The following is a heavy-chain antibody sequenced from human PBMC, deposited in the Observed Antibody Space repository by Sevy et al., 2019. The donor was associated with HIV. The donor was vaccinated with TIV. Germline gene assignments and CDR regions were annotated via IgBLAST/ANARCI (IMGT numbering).Heavy chain of an antibody. CDR2: IIPIFRTA. Sequence: ASVKVSCKASGGTFSSYAISWVGQAPGQGLEWMGGIIPIFRTANYAQKFQGRVTITADESTSTAYMELSSLRSEDTAMYYCARAGDYSQHDYYYYMDVWDKGTMVTVSS. V-gene: IGHV1-69*13. J-gene: IGHJ6*03. D-gene: IGHD4-4*01. CDR1: GGTFSSYA. CDR3: ARAGDYSQHDYYYYMDV.